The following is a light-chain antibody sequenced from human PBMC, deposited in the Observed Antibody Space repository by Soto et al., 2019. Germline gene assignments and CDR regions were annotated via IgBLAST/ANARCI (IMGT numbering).Light chain of an antibody. V-gene: IGLV2-11*01. CDR2: DVS. CDR3: CSYAGSYSWV. Sequence: QSALTQPRSVSGSPGQSVTIYCTGTSSDVGDYNYVSWYQQHPGKAPKLMIYDVSKRPSGVPDRFSGSKSGNTASLTISGLQAEDEADYHCCSYAGSYSWVFGGGTKVTVL. J-gene: IGLJ3*02. CDR1: SSDVGDYNY.